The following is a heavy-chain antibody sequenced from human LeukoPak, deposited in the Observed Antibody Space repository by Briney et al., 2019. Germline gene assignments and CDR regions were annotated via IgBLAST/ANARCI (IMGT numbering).Heavy chain of an antibody. CDR2: IYPGDSDT. CDR1: GYIFTSYW. D-gene: IGHD1-26*01. CDR3: ARRVGGTTSRAFDI. J-gene: IGHJ3*02. Sequence: GESLKISCKGSGYIFTSYWIAWVRQMPGKGLEYMGIIYPGDSDTRYSPSVQGQVTVSADKSISTAYLQWSSLKASDTAMYYCARRVGGTTSRAFDIWGQGTMVSVSS. V-gene: IGHV5-51*01.